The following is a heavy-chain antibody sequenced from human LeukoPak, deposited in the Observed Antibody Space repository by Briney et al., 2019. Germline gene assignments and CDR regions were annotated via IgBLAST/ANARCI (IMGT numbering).Heavy chain of an antibody. D-gene: IGHD1-26*01. Sequence: ASVKVSCKASGYTFTSYYMHWVRQAPGQGLEWMGIINPSGGSTSYAQKFQGRVTITRDTSTSTVYMELSSLRSEDTAVYYCARVGSQWELFDYWGQGTLVTVSS. J-gene: IGHJ4*02. CDR2: INPSGGST. CDR3: ARVGSQWELFDY. V-gene: IGHV1-46*01. CDR1: GYTFTSYY.